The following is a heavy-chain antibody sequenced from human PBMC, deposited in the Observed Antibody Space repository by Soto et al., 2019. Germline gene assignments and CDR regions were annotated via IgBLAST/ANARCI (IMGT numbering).Heavy chain of an antibody. Sequence: ASVKVSCKASGYTFTSYYMHWVRQAPGQGLEWMRIINPSGGSTSYAQKFQGRVTMTRDTSTSTVYMELSSLRSEDTAVYYCARDRKETSTVAILYYFDYWGQGTLVTVSS. CDR2: INPSGGST. CDR3: ARDRKETSTVAILYYFDY. V-gene: IGHV1-46*01. J-gene: IGHJ4*02. D-gene: IGHD5-12*01. CDR1: GYTFTSYY.